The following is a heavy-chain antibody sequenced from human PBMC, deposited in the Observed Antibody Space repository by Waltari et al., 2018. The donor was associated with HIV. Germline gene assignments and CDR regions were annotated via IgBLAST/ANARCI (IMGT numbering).Heavy chain of an antibody. Sequence: EVQLVESGGGLVKPGGSLRLSCAASGFTFSSYSMNWVRQAPGKGLEWVSSISSSSSSYIYYADSVKGRFTISRDNAKNSLYLQMNSLRAEDTAVYYCARDHLIVVVPAATHAPFDPWGQGTLVTVSS. D-gene: IGHD2-2*01. CDR1: GFTFSSYS. CDR3: ARDHLIVVVPAATHAPFDP. V-gene: IGHV3-21*01. CDR2: ISSSSSSYI. J-gene: IGHJ5*02.